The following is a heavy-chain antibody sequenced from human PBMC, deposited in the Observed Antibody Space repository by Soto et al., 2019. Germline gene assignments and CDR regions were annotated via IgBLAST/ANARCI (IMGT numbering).Heavy chain of an antibody. Sequence: PGGSLRLSCTASGFIFSIYGMHRLRQAPGKGLEWVAGIWWDGSNSYYADSMQGRFTISRDNSKNTLYLQMNSLRAEDTGVSYCARRAYGENWMDVWGQGTTVTVSS. CDR3: ARRAYGENWMDV. D-gene: IGHD4-17*01. V-gene: IGHV3-33*01. J-gene: IGHJ6*02. CDR2: IWWDGSNS. CDR1: GFIFSIYG.